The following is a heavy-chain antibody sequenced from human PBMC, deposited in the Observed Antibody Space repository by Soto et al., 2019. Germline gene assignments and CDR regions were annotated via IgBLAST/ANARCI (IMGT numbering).Heavy chain of an antibody. Sequence: QVQLQESGPGLVKPSETLSLTCTVSGGSISSYYWSWIRQPPGKGLEWIGYIYYSGSTNYNPSLKSRVTISVDTSKNQFSLKLSSVTAADTAVYYCAREPRDRYGFGWLHSWFDPWGQGTLVTVSS. CDR3: AREPRDRYGFGWLHSWFDP. CDR2: IYYSGST. J-gene: IGHJ5*02. D-gene: IGHD3-10*01. V-gene: IGHV4-59*01. CDR1: GGSISSYY.